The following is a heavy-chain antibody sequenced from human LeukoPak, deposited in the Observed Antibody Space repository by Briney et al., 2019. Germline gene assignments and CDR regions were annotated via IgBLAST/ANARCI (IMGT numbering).Heavy chain of an antibody. CDR3: ASRYCSGGSCYSENWFDP. CDR2: INPNSGGT. CDR1: GYTFTDYY. Sequence: ASVKVSCKTSGYTFTDYYVHWVRQAPGQGLEWMGRINPNSGGTNYAQKFQGRVTMTRDTSISTAYMELRRLRSDDTAVYYCASRYCSGGSCYSENWFDPWGQGTLVTVSS. D-gene: IGHD2-15*01. V-gene: IGHV1-2*06. J-gene: IGHJ5*02.